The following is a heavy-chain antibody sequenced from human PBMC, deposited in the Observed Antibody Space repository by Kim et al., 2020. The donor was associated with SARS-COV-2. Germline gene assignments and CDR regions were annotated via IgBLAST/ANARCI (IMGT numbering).Heavy chain of an antibody. V-gene: IGHV3-21*04. Sequence: GGSLRLSCAASGFTFSSYTMNWVHQAPGKGLEWVSAISSSGSYIYYADSVKGRFTISRDNAKNTLYLQMNSLRAEDTAVYYCANGPRYLGFLAVYFFDYWGQGTLVTVSS. CDR3: ANGPRYLGFLAVYFFDY. J-gene: IGHJ4*02. D-gene: IGHD6-19*01. CDR2: ISSSGSYI. CDR1: GFTFSSYT.